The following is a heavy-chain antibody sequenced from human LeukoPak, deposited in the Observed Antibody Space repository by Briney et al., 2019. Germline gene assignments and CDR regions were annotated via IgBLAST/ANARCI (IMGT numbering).Heavy chain of an antibody. CDR3: ARAELPSPFDY. D-gene: IGHD1-7*01. CDR2: IYYSGST. J-gene: IGHJ4*02. CDR1: GGSISSYY. Sequence: SETLSLTCTVSGGSISSYYWSWIRQPPGKGLEWIGYIYYSGSTNYNPSLKSRVTISVDTSKNQFSLKLSSVTAADTAVYYCARAELPSPFDYWGQGTLVTVSS. V-gene: IGHV4-59*01.